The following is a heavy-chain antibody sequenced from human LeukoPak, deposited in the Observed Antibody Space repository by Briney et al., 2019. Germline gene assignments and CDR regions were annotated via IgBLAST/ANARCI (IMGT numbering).Heavy chain of an antibody. V-gene: IGHV3-48*04. CDR2: ISSSSSTI. CDR3: ARDNLGYVPLYYYMDV. CDR1: GFTFSSYS. J-gene: IGHJ6*03. D-gene: IGHD5-12*01. Sequence: GGSLRLSCAASGFTFSSYSMNWVRQAPGKGLEWVSYISSSSSTIYYADSVKGRFTISRDNAKNTLYLQMNSLRAEDTAVYYCARDNLGYVPLYYYMDVWGKGTTVTVSS.